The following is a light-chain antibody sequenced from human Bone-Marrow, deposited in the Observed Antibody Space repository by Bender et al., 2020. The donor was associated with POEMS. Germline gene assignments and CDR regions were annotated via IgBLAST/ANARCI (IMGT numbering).Light chain of an antibody. V-gene: IGLV2-11*01. CDR3: CSYTGSYTLV. CDR2: DVN. J-gene: IGLJ3*02. Sequence: QPALTQPPSVSGYPEQSVTISCTGSSSDVGAYNYVSWYQQHPGKAPKLMIYDVNYRPSGVPDRFSGSKSGNTASLTISGLQAEDETDYYCCSYTGSYTLVFGGGTKLTVL. CDR1: SSDVGAYNY.